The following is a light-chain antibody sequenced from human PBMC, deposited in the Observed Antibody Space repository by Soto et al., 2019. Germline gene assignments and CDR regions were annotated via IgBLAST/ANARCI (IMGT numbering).Light chain of an antibody. J-gene: IGLJ1*01. CDR2: EVS. CDR1: SSDVGGYNY. CDR3: SSYTSSITYV. V-gene: IGLV2-14*01. Sequence: QSALTQSASVSGSPGQSITISCTGTSSDVGGYNYFSWYQQHPGKAPKLMIYEVSNRPSGVSNRFSGSKSGNTASLTISGLQAEDAADYYCSSYTSSITYVFGTGTKLTVL.